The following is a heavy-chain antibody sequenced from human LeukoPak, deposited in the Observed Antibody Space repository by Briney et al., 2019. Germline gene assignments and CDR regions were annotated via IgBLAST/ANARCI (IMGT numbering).Heavy chain of an antibody. CDR1: GFTFSSYW. J-gene: IGHJ4*02. V-gene: IGHV3-74*01. D-gene: IGHD5-18*01. CDR3: VVNTAFHIPY. Sequence: PGGSLRLSCAASGFTFSSYWNHCVRQAPGKWLVWVSGINADVSGTAFADSVKGRFTISRDNAKNTLFLQMSSLRADDTAIYYCVVNTAFHIPYWGQGTLVTVSS. CDR2: INADVSGT.